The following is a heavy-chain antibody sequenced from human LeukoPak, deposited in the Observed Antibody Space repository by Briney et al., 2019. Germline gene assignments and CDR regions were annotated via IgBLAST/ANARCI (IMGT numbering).Heavy chain of an antibody. J-gene: IGHJ4*02. V-gene: IGHV3-23*01. D-gene: IGHD3-22*01. CDR3: AKSMHYYDSSGSY. Sequence: GGSLRLSCAASGFTFSDYAMTWVRQAPGKGLEWVSAISGSGGSTYYADSVKGRFTISRDNSKNTLYLQMNSLRAEDTAVYYCAKSMHYYDSSGSYWGQGTLVTVSS. CDR1: GFTFSDYA. CDR2: ISGSGGST.